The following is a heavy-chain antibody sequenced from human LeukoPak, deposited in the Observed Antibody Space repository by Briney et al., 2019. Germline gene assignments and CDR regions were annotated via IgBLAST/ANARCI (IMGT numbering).Heavy chain of an antibody. J-gene: IGHJ4*02. D-gene: IGHD1-14*01. CDR1: GFTFSNYW. CDR3: LREETILVIREPPP. V-gene: IGHV3-7*01. CDR2: IKQYGNDK. Sequence: GGSLRLSCAPSGFTFSNYWMSWVRQAPGKGLEWVANIKQYGNDKYYVDSVKGRFTISRDNAKNSLYLQMNSLRAEDTAIYYCLREETILVIREPPPRGQGTLVTVFS.